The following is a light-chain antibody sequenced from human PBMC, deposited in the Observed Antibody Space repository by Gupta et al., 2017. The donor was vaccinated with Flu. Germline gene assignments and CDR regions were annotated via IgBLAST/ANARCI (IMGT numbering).Light chain of an antibody. CDR1: TFNIGNNY. J-gene: IGLJ1*01. Sequence: QSVLTQPPSASGTPGQRVTIPCSGTTFNIGNNYVYWFQQLPGAAPRLLIYRVNERPSGVPDRFSASKSATSGSLAISGLRSEDEGDYFCGAWDNSLNSFVFGTGTAVTVL. V-gene: IGLV1-47*01. CDR2: RVN. CDR3: GAWDNSLNSFV.